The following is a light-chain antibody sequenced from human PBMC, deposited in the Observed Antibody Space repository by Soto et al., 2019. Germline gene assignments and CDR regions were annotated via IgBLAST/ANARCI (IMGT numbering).Light chain of an antibody. Sequence: QSVLTQPPSVSGAPGQRVTISCTGSSSNFGAGYDVHWYQQLPGTAPRLLIFGNNNRPSGVPDRFSGSKSGTSASLAITGLQAEDEADYYCQSYDTSLRASIFGGGTQLTVL. CDR3: QSYDTSLRASI. CDR1: SSNFGAGYD. CDR2: GNN. V-gene: IGLV1-40*01. J-gene: IGLJ2*01.